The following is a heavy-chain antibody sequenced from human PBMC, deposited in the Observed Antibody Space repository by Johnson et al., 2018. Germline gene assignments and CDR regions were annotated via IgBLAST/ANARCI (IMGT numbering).Heavy chain of an antibody. CDR3: ARVGTDDFWSGPTHYDYSYMDV. CDR2: INWNGGST. D-gene: IGHD3-3*01. Sequence: EVQLVETGGGVVRPGGSLRLSCAASGFTFDDYGMSWVRPAPGKGLEWVSGINWNGGSTGYADYVKGRFTISRDNAKNTLYLQMTILRAEDTALYCRARVGTDDFWSGPTHYDYSYMDVWGKGTTVPVSS. V-gene: IGHV3-20*04. CDR1: GFTFDDYG. J-gene: IGHJ6*03.